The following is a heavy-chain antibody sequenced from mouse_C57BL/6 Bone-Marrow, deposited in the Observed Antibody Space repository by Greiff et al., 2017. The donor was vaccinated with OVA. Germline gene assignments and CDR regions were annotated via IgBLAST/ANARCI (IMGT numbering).Heavy chain of an antibody. Sequence: VKLMESDAELVKPGASVKISCKVSGYTFTDHTIHWMKQRPEQGLEWIGYIYPRDGSTKYNEKFKGKATLTADKSSSTAYMQLNSLTSEDSAVYFCASGGNYVSLAYWGQGTLVTVSA. D-gene: IGHD2-1*01. CDR1: GYTFTDHT. CDR2: IYPRDGST. V-gene: IGHV1-78*01. J-gene: IGHJ3*01. CDR3: ASGGNYVSLAY.